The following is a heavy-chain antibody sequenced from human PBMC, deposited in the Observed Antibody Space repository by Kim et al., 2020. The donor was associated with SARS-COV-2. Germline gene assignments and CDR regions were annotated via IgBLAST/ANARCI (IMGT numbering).Heavy chain of an antibody. Sequence: ASVKVSCKASGYTFTSYGISWVRQAPGQGLEWMGWISAYNGNTNYAQKLQGRVTMTTDTSTSTAYMELRSLRSDDTAVYYCARDRGREYSTTFDYWGQGTLVTVSS. CDR2: ISAYNGNT. J-gene: IGHJ4*02. CDR1: GYTFTSYG. V-gene: IGHV1-18*01. D-gene: IGHD4-4*01. CDR3: ARDRGREYSTTFDY.